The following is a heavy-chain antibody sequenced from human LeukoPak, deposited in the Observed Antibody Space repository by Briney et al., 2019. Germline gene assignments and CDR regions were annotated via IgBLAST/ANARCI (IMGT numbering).Heavy chain of an antibody. Sequence: SETLSLTCTVSGDSISSYYWSWIRQPPGKGLEWIGYIYYSGSTNYNPSLKSRVTISVDTSKNQFSLKLSSVTAADTAVYYCARHGTSGSYYRYFDYWGQGALVTVSS. CDR2: IYYSGST. J-gene: IGHJ4*02. CDR1: GDSISSYY. CDR3: ARHGTSGSYYRYFDY. V-gene: IGHV4-59*08. D-gene: IGHD1-26*01.